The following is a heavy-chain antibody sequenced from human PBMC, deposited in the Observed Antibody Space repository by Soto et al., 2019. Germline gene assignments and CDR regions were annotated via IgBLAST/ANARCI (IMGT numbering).Heavy chain of an antibody. V-gene: IGHV3-23*01. CDR1: GFTFSSYA. CDR3: AKMGVYRGAFDI. CDR2: ISGSGGST. Sequence: PGGSLRLSCAASGFTFSSYAMSWVRQAPGKGLEWVSAISGSGGSTYYADSVKGRFTISRDNSKNTLYLQMNSLRAEDTAIYYWAKMGVYRGAFDIGGQGKRVTVSS. J-gene: IGHJ3*02. D-gene: IGHD2-8*02.